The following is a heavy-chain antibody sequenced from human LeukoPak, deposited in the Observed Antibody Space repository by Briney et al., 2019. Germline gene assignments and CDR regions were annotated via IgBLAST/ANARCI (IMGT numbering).Heavy chain of an antibody. V-gene: IGHV3-7*03. CDR3: AKDPVRGEQAFDI. D-gene: IGHD3-10*01. CDR1: GFTFSSYW. J-gene: IGHJ3*02. CDR2: IKQDGSEK. Sequence: GGSLRLSCAASGFTFSSYWMSWVRQAPGKGLEWVANIKQDGSEKYYVDSVKGRFTISRDNAKNSLYLQMNSLRAEDTAVYYCAKDPVRGEQAFDIWGQGTMVTVSS.